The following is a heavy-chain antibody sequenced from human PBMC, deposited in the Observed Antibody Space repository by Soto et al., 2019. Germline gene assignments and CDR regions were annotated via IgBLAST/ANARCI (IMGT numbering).Heavy chain of an antibody. CDR2: ISGSGGST. J-gene: IGHJ4*02. Sequence: GGSLRLSCASSVFTFSSYAMCWVRQAPGKGLEWVSAISGSGGSTYYADSVKGRFTISRDNSKNTLYLQMNSLRAEDTAVYYCAKDQGIVVVPAAIWSWGQGTLVTVYS. D-gene: IGHD2-2*02. V-gene: IGHV3-23*01. CDR3: AKDQGIVVVPAAIWS. CDR1: VFTFSSYA.